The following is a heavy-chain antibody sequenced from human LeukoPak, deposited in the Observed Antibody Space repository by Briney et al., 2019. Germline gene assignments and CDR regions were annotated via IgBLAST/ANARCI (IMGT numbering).Heavy chain of an antibody. Sequence: GGSLRLSCAASGFTFSIYDMSWVRQAPGKGLGWVSRISAGGSNTYYADSVKGRFTISRDNSKNTLYLQMNSLRAEDTAVYYCARDIAPYYYDSSGYYGIDYWGQGTLVTVSS. J-gene: IGHJ4*02. CDR1: GFTFSIYD. D-gene: IGHD3-22*01. CDR3: ARDIAPYYYDSSGYYGIDY. V-gene: IGHV3-23*01. CDR2: ISAGGSNT.